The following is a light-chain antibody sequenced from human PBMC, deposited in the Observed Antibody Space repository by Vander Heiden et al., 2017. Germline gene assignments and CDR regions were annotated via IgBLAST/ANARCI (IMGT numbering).Light chain of an antibody. J-gene: IGLJ2*01. Sequence: SYALTQAPSVSVAPGKTASITCGGDNIGRKSVHWYQQKPGQAPVLVISYDTDRPLGIPQRFSGSNSWNTDTLTISRVEAGDEADYYCQVSKVFGGGTKLTVL. CDR2: YDT. CDR3: QVSKV. V-gene: IGLV3-21*01. CDR1: NIGRKS.